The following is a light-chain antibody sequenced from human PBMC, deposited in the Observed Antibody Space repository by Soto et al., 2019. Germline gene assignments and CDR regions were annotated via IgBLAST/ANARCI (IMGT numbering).Light chain of an antibody. CDR1: QNISNY. J-gene: IGKJ3*01. V-gene: IGKV1-39*01. CDR3: QQSYSIPRLT. CDR2: AAS. Sequence: DMPMTQSPSSLSASVGDRVSITCRSSQNISNYLHWYQQRPGKAPKLLIYAASNLRSGVPSRFSGSSSGTDFTLTISSLQSEDFATYYCQQSYSIPRLTFGPGTRVEIK.